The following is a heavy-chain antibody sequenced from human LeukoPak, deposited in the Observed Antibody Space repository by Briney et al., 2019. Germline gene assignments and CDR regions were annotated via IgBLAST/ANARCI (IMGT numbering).Heavy chain of an antibody. CDR3: ARDQGTYGSASIDAFDI. D-gene: IGHD3-10*01. CDR1: GGSISRSSYY. Sequence: PSETLSLTCTVSGGSISRSSYYWGWIRQPPGMGLEWIGSIYYSGSTYYNPSLKSRVTISVDTSKNQFSLRLNSVTAADTAVYFCARDQGTYGSASIDAFDIWGQGTMVTVSS. J-gene: IGHJ3*02. V-gene: IGHV4-39*07. CDR2: IYYSGST.